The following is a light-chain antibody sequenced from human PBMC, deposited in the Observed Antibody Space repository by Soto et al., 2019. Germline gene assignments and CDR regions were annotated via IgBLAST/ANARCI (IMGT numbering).Light chain of an antibody. CDR3: AAWDGSLNNVL. V-gene: IGLV1-44*01. CDR1: GSSIGTNT. CDR2: GDN. Sequence: QSVLTQPPSASGTPGQRVTISCSGSGSSIGTNTVNWYRQLPGTAPKLLINGDNQRPSGVPDRFSGSTSGTSASLAISGPQSEDEDDYYCAAWDGSLNNVLFGGGTKLTVL. J-gene: IGLJ2*01.